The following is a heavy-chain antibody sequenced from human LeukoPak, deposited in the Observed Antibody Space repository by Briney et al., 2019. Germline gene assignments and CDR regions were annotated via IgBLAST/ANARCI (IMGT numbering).Heavy chain of an antibody. CDR2: IYASGSS. V-gene: IGHV4-4*07. J-gene: IGHJ6*02. CDR1: GGSITTYY. Sequence: NPSETLSLTCTVSGGSITTYYWSWIRQPAGKELEWIGRIYASGSSDSNPSLRSRVTMSVDTSKNQFSLRLRSVSAADTAVYYCVRDRTYGDSSGYFYYGMDVWGQGTTVTVSS. CDR3: VRDRTYGDSSGYFYYGMDV. D-gene: IGHD4-17*01.